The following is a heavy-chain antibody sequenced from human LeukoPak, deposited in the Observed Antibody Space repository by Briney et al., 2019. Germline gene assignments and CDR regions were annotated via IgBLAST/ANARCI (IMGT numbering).Heavy chain of an antibody. D-gene: IGHD3-9*01. Sequence: SETLSLTCAVYGGSFSGYYWSWIRQPPGKGLEWIGEINHSGSTNYNPPLKSRVTISVDTSKNQFSLKLSSVTAADTAVYYCARVARYYDILTGYYLGAFDIWGHGTMVTVSS. CDR3: ARVARYYDILTGYYLGAFDI. V-gene: IGHV4-34*01. CDR2: INHSGST. J-gene: IGHJ3*02. CDR1: GGSFSGYY.